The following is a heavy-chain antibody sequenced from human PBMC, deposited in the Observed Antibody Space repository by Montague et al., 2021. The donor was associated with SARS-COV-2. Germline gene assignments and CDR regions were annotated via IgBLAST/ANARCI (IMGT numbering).Heavy chain of an antibody. CDR2: ISISGST. D-gene: IGHD6-19*01. J-gene: IGHJ4*02. V-gene: IGHV4-61*02. Sequence: TLSLTCPVSGGSISSGSYYWSWIRQPAGKGREWIGRISISGSTSYNPSLKSRVTISVDTSKNQFSLKLSSVTAADTAVYYCARDIAVAGLFDYWGQGTLVTVSS. CDR1: GGSISSGSYY. CDR3: ARDIAVAGLFDY.